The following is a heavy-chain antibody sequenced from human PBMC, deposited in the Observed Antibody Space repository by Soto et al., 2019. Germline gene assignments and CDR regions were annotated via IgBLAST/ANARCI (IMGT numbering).Heavy chain of an antibody. J-gene: IGHJ4*02. D-gene: IGHD5-12*01. CDR3: AKAFGSGYDFDY. V-gene: IGHV3-23*01. CDR2: ISGTGGST. Sequence: GGSLRLSCAASGFTFSSYAMSRVRQAPGKGLEWVSAISGTGGSTYYADSVKGRFTISRDNSKNTLYLQMNSLRAEDTAVYYCAKAFGSGYDFDYWGQGPRVTVSS. CDR1: GFTFSSYA.